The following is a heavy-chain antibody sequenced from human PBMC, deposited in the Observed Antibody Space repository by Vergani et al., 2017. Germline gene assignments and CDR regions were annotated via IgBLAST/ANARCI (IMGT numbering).Heavy chain of an antibody. J-gene: IGHJ3*02. CDR3: ARDRSPEQWLAQKYAFDI. Sequence: EVQLVESGGGLVQPGRSLRLSCAASGFTFDDYAMHWVRPAPGKGLEWVSGISWNSGSIGYADSVKGRFTISRDNAKNSLYLQMNSLRAEDTAVYYCARDRSPEQWLAQKYAFDIWGQGTMVTVSS. V-gene: IGHV3-9*01. D-gene: IGHD6-19*01. CDR1: GFTFDDYA. CDR2: ISWNSGSI.